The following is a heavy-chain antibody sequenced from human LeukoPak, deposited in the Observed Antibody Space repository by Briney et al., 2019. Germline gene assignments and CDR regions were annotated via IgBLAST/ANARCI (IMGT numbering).Heavy chain of an antibody. CDR2: IYYSGST. CDR1: GGSISSSRYY. V-gene: IGHV4-39*01. Sequence: SETLSLTCTVSGGSISSSRYYWGWIRQPPGKRLEWIGSIYYSGSTYYNPSLKSRDTISVDTSKNQFSLKLSSVPAADTAVYYCARGVETGDYFDYWGQGTLVTVSS. CDR3: ARGVETGDYFDY. J-gene: IGHJ4*02. D-gene: IGHD5-24*01.